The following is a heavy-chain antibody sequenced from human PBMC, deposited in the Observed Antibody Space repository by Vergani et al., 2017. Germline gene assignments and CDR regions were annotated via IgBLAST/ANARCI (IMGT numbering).Heavy chain of an antibody. CDR2: IDVKGNS. V-gene: IGHV4-61*02. D-gene: IGHD1-14*01. CDR3: VRDLIPGGEPYYYYGMDV. CDR1: GSSLDIHSQT. J-gene: IGHJ6*02. Sequence: QAQLQESGPRLVKPSQTLSLTCSFSGSSLDIHSQTWGWIRQPAGEGLEWIGLIDVKGNSNFSPSLESRVTMSADASRGRFSLNLRSVTTSDTAVYYCVRDLIPGGEPYYYYGMDVWGQGTTVTVSS.